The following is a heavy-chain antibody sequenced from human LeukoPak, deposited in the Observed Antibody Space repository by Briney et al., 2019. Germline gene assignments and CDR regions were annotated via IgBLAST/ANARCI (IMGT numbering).Heavy chain of an antibody. CDR2: IYYSGST. CDR3: ARGLRWPTYYFDY. D-gene: IGHD4-23*01. V-gene: IGHV4-59*01. Sequence: SETLSLTCTVSGGSISSYYWSWIRQPPGKGLELIGYIYYSGSTNYNPSLKSRVTISVDTSKNQFSLKLSSATAADTAVYYCARGLRWPTYYFDYWGQGTLVTVSS. CDR1: GGSISSYY. J-gene: IGHJ4*02.